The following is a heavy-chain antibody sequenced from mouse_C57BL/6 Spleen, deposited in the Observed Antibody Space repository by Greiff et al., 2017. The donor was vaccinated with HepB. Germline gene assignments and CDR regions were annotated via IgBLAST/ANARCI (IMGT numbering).Heavy chain of an antibody. CDR1: GYTFTSYW. CDR3: ARDYYGSSPYCDY. D-gene: IGHD1-1*01. V-gene: IGHV1-55*01. CDR2: IYPGSGST. J-gene: IGHJ2*01. Sequence: QVQLKQPGAELVKPGASVKMSCKASGYTFTSYWITWVKQRPGQGLEWIGDIYPGSGSTNYNEKFKSKATLTVDTSSSTAYMQLSSLTSEDSAVYYCARDYYGSSPYCDYWGQGTTLTVSS.